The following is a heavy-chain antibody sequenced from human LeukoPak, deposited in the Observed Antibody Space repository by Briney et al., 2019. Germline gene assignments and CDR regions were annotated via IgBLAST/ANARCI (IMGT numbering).Heavy chain of an antibody. V-gene: IGHV4-39*07. CDR1: GGSISSPTYY. D-gene: IGHD1-26*01. CDR2: IHYSGST. Sequence: PSETLSLTCTVSGGSISSPTYYWGWIRQPPGKGLEWIGSIHYSGSTNYNPSLKSRVTISVDTSKNHFSLNLTSVTAADTAVYYCGREVGVATPYFDLWGQGTLLTVSS. J-gene: IGHJ4*02. CDR3: GREVGVATPYFDL.